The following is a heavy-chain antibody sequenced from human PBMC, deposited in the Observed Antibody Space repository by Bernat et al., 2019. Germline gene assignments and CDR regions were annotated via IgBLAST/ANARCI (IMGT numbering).Heavy chain of an antibody. CDR1: GFTFSSYS. Sequence: EVQLVESGGGLVKPGGSLRLSCAASGFTFSSYSMNWVRQAPGKGLEWVSSISSSSYIYYADSVKGRFTISRDNAKNSLYLQMNSLRAEDTAVYYCASGIAVAAFDYWGQGTLVTVSS. D-gene: IGHD6-19*01. CDR3: ASGIAVAAFDY. CDR2: ISSSSYI. V-gene: IGHV3-21*01. J-gene: IGHJ4*02.